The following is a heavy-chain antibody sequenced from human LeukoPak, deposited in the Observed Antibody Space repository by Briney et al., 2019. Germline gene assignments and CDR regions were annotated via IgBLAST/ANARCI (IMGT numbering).Heavy chain of an antibody. V-gene: IGHV1-46*01. Sequence: ASVKVSCKASGYTFSNHYLHWVRQAPGQGLEWMGVISPSGDSTTYAQKFQGRVTMTRDTSTNIVYMELSSLRSEDTAVYYCARGPIAAAHDWYFDLWGRGTLVTVSS. J-gene: IGHJ2*01. CDR1: GYTFSNHY. D-gene: IGHD6-13*01. CDR2: ISPSGDST. CDR3: ARGPIAAAHDWYFDL.